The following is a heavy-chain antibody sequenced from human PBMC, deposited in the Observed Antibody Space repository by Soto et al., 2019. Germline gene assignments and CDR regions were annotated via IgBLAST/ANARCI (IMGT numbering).Heavy chain of an antibody. V-gene: IGHV4-59*01. CDR2: IYFRGTT. CDR1: GGSISSYC. Sequence: SEILSLTCTVSGGSISSYCWSWIRQPPGKGLEWIGYIYFRGTTNYNPSLKSRVTMSADTSKNQFSLKLNSVTAADTAVYYCARMNYYDTSGYPFDYWGQGMRVTVSS. J-gene: IGHJ4*02. D-gene: IGHD3-22*01. CDR3: ARMNYYDTSGYPFDY.